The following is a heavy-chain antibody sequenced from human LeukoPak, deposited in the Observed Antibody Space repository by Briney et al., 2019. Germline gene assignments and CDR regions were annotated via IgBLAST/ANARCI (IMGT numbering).Heavy chain of an antibody. CDR3: ASHPDILTGYYYFDY. J-gene: IGHJ4*02. Sequence: NPSETLSLTCTVSGGSISSYYWSWIRQPAGKGLEWIGRIYTSGSTNYNPSLKSRVTISVDTSKNQFSLKLSSVTAADTAVYYCASHPDILTGYYYFDYWGQGTLVTVSS. V-gene: IGHV4-4*07. CDR1: GGSISSYY. D-gene: IGHD3-9*01. CDR2: IYTSGST.